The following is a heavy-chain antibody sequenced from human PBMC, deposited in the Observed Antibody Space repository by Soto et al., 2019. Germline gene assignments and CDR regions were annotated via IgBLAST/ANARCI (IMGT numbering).Heavy chain of an antibody. J-gene: IGHJ4*02. V-gene: IGHV3-30*18. CDR3: AKDRFAGVAAAGLDY. D-gene: IGHD6-13*01. Sequence: GGSLRLSCAASGFTFSSYGMHWVRQAPGKGLEWVAVISYDGSNKYYADSVKGRFTISRENSKNTLYLQMNSLRAEDTAVYYCAKDRFAGVAAAGLDYWGQGTMVTVYS. CDR1: GFTFSSYG. CDR2: ISYDGSNK.